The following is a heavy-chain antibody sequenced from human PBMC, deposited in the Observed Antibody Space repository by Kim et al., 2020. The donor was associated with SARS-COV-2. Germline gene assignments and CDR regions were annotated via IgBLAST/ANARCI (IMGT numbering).Heavy chain of an antibody. J-gene: IGHJ6*02. CDR2: ISYDGSSK. CDR1: GFTFSNYA. V-gene: IGHV3-30-3*01. Sequence: GGSLRLSCAVSGFTFSNYAMHCVRQTPGKGLEWVAIISYDGSSKYYADSVKGRFTISRDNSKNTVFLQMNSLRTEDTAVYYCARVGAWIRTLVTVITPSYYGMDVWGHGTTVTVSS. CDR3: ARVGAWIRTLVTVITPSYYGMDV. D-gene: IGHD5-18*01.